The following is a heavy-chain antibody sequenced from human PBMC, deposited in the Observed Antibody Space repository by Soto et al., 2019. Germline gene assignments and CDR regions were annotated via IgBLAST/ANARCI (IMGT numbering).Heavy chain of an antibody. CDR2: IYHSGST. Sequence: ASETLSLTCAVSGGSISSGGYSWSWIRQPPGKGLEWIGYIYHSGSTYYNPSLKSRVTISVDRSKNQFSLKLSSVTAADTAVYYCARAATVTTGYWYFDLWGRGTLVTVSS. J-gene: IGHJ2*01. CDR1: GGSISSGGYS. CDR3: ARAATVTTGYWYFDL. D-gene: IGHD4-17*01. V-gene: IGHV4-30-2*01.